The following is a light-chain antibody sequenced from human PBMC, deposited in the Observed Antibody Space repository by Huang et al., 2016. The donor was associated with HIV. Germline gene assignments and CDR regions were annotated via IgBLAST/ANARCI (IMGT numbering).Light chain of an antibody. CDR2: AAS. CDR3: QQYNNWPQT. CDR1: QSVSGN. V-gene: IGKV3-15*01. J-gene: IGKJ1*01. Sequence: EIVMTQSPATLSVSPGERATLSCRASQSVSGNLAWYQQKTGQAPRLLIYAASARATHIPARFSGSGSGTEFTLTISSLQPEDFAVYYCQQYNNWPQTFGQGTKVEIK.